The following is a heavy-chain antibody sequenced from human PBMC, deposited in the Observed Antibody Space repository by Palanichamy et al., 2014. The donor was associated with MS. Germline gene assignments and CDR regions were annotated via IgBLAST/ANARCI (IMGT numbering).Heavy chain of an antibody. J-gene: IGHJ5*02. D-gene: IGHD6-19*01. CDR2: ISGPGGTI. V-gene: IGHV3-23*01. CDR3: TRKAIDSSAWYPGFDP. Sequence: DVQLLESGGGLVQPGGSLRLSCAASGFTFSTYPMSWVRQAPGKGLEWVSAISGPGGTILYADSVKGRFTTSRDNSKNTLYLQMNDLRAEDAAVYYCTRKAIDSSAWYPGFDPWGQGTLVTVSS. CDR1: GFTFSTYP.